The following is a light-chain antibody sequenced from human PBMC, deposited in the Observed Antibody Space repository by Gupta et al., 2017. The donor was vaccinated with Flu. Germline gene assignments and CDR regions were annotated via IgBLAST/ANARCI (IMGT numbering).Light chain of an antibody. Sequence: QSALTQPASGSGSPGASITIRCTGTTSDVGGYTFVSWYQQHPGTAAILMIYEVSNRPSGVSNRFSGSKSGTTASLTISGLQAEDEAYYYCSSYTSSSTYVFGTGTKVTVL. J-gene: IGLJ1*01. CDR1: TSDVGGYTF. CDR3: SSYTSSSTYV. V-gene: IGLV2-14*01. CDR2: EVS.